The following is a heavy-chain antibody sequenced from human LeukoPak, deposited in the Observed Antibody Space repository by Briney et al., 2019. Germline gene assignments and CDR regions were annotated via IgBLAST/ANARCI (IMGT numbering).Heavy chain of an antibody. CDR1: GFTFSSFG. CDR2: ISYGGNNK. J-gene: IGHJ4*02. D-gene: IGHD3-10*01. Sequence: GGSLRLSCAASGFTFSSFGMHWVRKAPGKGLEWVALISYGGNNKYYPDSVKGRFTISRDNSKNTLYLQMNSLRADDTAVYYCAKDLGSGSFHLNAFDSWGQGTLVTVSS. V-gene: IGHV3-30*18. CDR3: AKDLGSGSFHLNAFDS.